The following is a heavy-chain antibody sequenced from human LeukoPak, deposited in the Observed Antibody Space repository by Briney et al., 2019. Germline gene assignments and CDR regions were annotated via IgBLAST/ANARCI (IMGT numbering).Heavy chain of an antibody. D-gene: IGHD3-9*01. J-gene: IGHJ4*02. CDR3: ARVGRIGQLRYFGY. CDR2: MNPNSGNT. V-gene: IGHV1-8*03. CDR1: GYTFTSYD. Sequence: ASVKVSCKASGYTFTSYDINWVRQATGQGLEWMGWMNPNSGNTGYVQKFQGRVTITRNTSISTAYMELSSLRSEDTAVYYCARVGRIGQLRYFGYWGQGTLVTVSS.